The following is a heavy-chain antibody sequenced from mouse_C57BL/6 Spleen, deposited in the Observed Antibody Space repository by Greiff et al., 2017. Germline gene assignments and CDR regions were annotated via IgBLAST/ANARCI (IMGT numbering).Heavy chain of an antibody. J-gene: IGHJ1*03. V-gene: IGHV1-55*01. Sequence: QVQLQQPGAELVKPGASVKMSCKASGYTFTSYWITWVKQRPGQGLEWIGDIYPGSGSTNYNEKFKSKATLTVDTSSSTAYMQLSSLTSEDSAVYYCARAPYYGSISGYFDVWGTGTTVTVSS. CDR3: ARAPYYGSISGYFDV. D-gene: IGHD1-1*01. CDR1: GYTFTSYW. CDR2: IYPGSGST.